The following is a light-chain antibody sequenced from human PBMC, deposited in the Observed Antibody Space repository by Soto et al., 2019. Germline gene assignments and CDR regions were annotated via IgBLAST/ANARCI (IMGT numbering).Light chain of an antibody. CDR1: SSNIGSNT. J-gene: IGLJ2*01. Sequence: QSVLTQPPSASGTPGQRVTISCSGSSSNIGSNTVNWYKQLPGTAPKLLIYSNNQRPSGVPDRFSGSKSGTSASLAISGLQSEDEADYYCAAWDDSLNVVVFGGGTQLTVL. CDR3: AAWDDSLNVVV. CDR2: SNN. V-gene: IGLV1-44*01.